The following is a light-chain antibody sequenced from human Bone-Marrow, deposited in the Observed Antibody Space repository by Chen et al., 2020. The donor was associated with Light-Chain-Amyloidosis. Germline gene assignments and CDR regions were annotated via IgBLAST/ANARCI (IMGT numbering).Light chain of an antibody. Sequence: EIVLTQSPGTLSLSPGEGANLSCRASQTISSNYLTWYQQKFGQAPRLLIYGSSSRATGIPDRLTGSGSGTDFTLTINRLEPEDFAMYYCQQYGTSPLTFGGGTKVEI. CDR2: GSS. CDR3: QQYGTSPLT. CDR1: QTISSNY. V-gene: IGKV3-20*01. J-gene: IGKJ4*01.